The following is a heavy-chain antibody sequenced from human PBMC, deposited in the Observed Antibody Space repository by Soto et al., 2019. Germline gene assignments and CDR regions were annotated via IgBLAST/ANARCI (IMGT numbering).Heavy chain of an antibody. J-gene: IGHJ6*02. CDR3: AQGIPGYYYGMDV. D-gene: IGHD3-3*01. CDR2: ISFDGSNK. V-gene: IGHV3-30-3*01. CDR1: GFIFSSYT. Sequence: QVQLVESGGGVVQPGRSLRLSCAASGFIFSSYTMHWVRQAPGKGLEWVSLISFDGSNKYYADSVKGRFTISRDNSKNTLYLQMNSLRPEDTAVYFCAQGIPGYYYGMDVWGQGTTVTVSS.